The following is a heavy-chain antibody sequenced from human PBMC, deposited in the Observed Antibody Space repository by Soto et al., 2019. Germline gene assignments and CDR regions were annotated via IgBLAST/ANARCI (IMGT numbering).Heavy chain of an antibody. CDR2: ISGSGGST. Sequence: PGGSLRLSCAASGFTFSSYAMSWVRQAPGKGLEWASAISGSGGSTYYADSVKGRFTISRDNSKNTLYLQMNSLRAEDTAVYYCAEVVGSARLLRYYYYYGMDVWGQGTTVTVS. V-gene: IGHV3-23*01. CDR3: AEVVGSARLLRYYYYYGMDV. J-gene: IGHJ6*02. D-gene: IGHD6-6*01. CDR1: GFTFSSYA.